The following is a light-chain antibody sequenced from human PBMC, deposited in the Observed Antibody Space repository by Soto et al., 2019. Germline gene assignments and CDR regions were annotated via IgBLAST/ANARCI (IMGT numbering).Light chain of an antibody. J-gene: IGLJ1*01. CDR1: SSDIGDSNY. V-gene: IGLV2-14*03. Sequence: QSVLTQHASVSGSPGQSITISCTGTSSDIGDSNYVSWYQQHPGKAPKLVIYDVSNRPSGVSNRFSGSKSANTASLTISGLQAEDEADYYCSSFRSSSTSYVFGTGTKLTVL. CDR2: DVS. CDR3: SSFRSSSTSYV.